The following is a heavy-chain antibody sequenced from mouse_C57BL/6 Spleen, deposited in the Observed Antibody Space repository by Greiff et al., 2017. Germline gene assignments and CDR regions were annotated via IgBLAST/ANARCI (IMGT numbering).Heavy chain of an antibody. CDR2: ISYDGSN. J-gene: IGHJ1*03. CDR3: ARDPLNWEGYFDV. CDR1: GYSITSGYY. D-gene: IGHD4-1*01. V-gene: IGHV3-6*01. Sequence: ESGPGLVKPSQSLSLTCSVTGYSITSGYYWNWIRQFPGNNLEWMGYISYDGSNNYNPSLKNRISITRDTSKNQFFLKLNSVTTEDTATYYCARDPLNWEGYFDVWGTGTTVTVSS.